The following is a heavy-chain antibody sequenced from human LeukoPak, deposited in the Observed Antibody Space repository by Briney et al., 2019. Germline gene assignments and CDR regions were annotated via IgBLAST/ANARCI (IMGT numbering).Heavy chain of an antibody. D-gene: IGHD6-6*01. J-gene: IGHJ4*02. CDR1: GFTFSSYG. Sequence: GGTLRLSCAASGFTFSSYGMSWVRQAPGKGLEWVSAISGSGGSTYYADSVKGRFTISRDNSKNTLYLQMNSLRAEDTAVYYCARGTTVSSSLLYWGQGTLVTVSS. CDR3: ARGTTVSSSLLY. CDR2: ISGSGGST. V-gene: IGHV3-23*01.